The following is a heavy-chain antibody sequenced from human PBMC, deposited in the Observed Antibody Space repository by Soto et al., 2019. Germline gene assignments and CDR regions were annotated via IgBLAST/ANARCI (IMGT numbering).Heavy chain of an antibody. CDR3: ARDRRVIPDADMDY. CDR2: IYSDGSHQ. Sequence: QVQLVECGGSVVQPGTSLRLSYEASGFTFSMYGMHWVRQAPGKGLEWVGVIYSDGSHQYYGDSVKGRFTISRDNSNKMVYLQMTGLRLDDSARYYCARDRRVIPDADMDYWGQGVLVTVSS. D-gene: IGHD2-21*01. CDR1: GFTFSMYG. V-gene: IGHV3-30*03. J-gene: IGHJ4*02.